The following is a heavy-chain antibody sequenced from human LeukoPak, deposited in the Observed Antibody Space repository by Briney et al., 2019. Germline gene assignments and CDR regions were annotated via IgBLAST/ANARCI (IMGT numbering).Heavy chain of an antibody. V-gene: IGHV1-69*05. J-gene: IGHJ4*02. CDR1: GGTFSSYA. CDR3: ARGTYYYGSGPDLLFDH. D-gene: IGHD3-10*01. Sequence: SVTVSCKASGGTFSSYAISWVRQAPGQGLEWMGGIIPIFGTANYAQKFQGRVTITTDESTSTAYMELSSLRSEDTAVYYCARGTYYYGSGPDLLFDHGGQGTRVTVSS. CDR2: IIPIFGTA.